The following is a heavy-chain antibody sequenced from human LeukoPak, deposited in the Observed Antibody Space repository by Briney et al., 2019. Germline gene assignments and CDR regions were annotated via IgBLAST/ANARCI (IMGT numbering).Heavy chain of an antibody. J-gene: IGHJ4*02. V-gene: IGHV3-21*01. CDR2: ISSSSSYI. CDR1: GLTFSSYS. CDR3: ARSRTTVTTFFDY. Sequence: GGSLRLSCAASGLTFSSYSMNWVRQAPGKGLEWVPSISSSSSYIYYADSVKGRFTISRDNAKNSLYLQMNSLRAEDTAVYYCARSRTTVTTFFDYWGQGTLVTVSS. D-gene: IGHD4-17*01.